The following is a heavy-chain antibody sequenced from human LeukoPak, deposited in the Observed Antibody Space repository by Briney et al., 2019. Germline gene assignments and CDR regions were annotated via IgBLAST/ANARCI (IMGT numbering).Heavy chain of an antibody. CDR2: RYHSGGT. CDR1: GDSISDYY. D-gene: IGHD3-22*01. CDR3: ARYGASGYYQRWFDS. V-gene: IGHV4-59*01. J-gene: IGHJ5*01. Sequence: SETLSLTCSVSGDSISDYYWAWIRQPPGKGLEWIGNRYHSGGTNYNPSLENRITISVDTSKNQFSLTLNSVTAADTAVYFCARYGASGYYQRWFDSWGKGTLVTVSS.